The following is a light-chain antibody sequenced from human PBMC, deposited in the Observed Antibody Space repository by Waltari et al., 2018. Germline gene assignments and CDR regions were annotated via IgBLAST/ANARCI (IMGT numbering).Light chain of an antibody. Sequence: SCRATEGFPANDLALYQQKPGQAPIRLISGASSRATGIPDRFSGRGSGTDFTLTIARLEPEDFAVYYCQQYGETPWTFGQGTKVDLK. V-gene: IGKV3-20*01. CDR2: GAS. CDR3: QQYGETPWT. J-gene: IGKJ1*01. CDR1: EGFPAND.